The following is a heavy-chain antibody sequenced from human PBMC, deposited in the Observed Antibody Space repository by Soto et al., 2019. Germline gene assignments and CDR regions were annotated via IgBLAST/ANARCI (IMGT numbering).Heavy chain of an antibody. V-gene: IGHV1-3*01. CDR2: INAGNGNT. J-gene: IGHJ3*02. CDR3: ASLGGWYNWNSGAFDI. Sequence: ASGKVSCKASGYTFTSYAMHWVRQAPGQRLEWMGWINAGNGNTKYSQKFQGRVTITRDTSASTAYMELSSLRSEDTAVYYCASLGGWYNWNSGAFDIWGQGTMVTVSS. D-gene: IGHD1-7*01. CDR1: GYTFTSYA.